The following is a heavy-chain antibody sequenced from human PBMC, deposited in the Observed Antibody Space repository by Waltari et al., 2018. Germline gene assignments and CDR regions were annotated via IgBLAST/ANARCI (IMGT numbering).Heavy chain of an antibody. Sequence: EVQLLESGGGSVQPGGSLRLSCAASGFPFITYAMTWVRQAPGKGLEWVSLLYSDGTTYYADSVKGRFSVSRDNSKNTLYLQMNSLRVEDTAIYYCADRGLDYGDQGKDYWGQGTLVTVSS. J-gene: IGHJ4*02. V-gene: IGHV3-23*03. CDR3: ADRGLDYGDQGKDY. CDR2: LYSDGTT. D-gene: IGHD4-17*01. CDR1: GFPFITYA.